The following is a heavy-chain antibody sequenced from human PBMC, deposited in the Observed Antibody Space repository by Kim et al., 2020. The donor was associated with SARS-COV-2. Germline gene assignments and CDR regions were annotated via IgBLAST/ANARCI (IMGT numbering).Heavy chain of an antibody. D-gene: IGHD6-13*01. Sequence: YADSVKGRFTISRDNSKNTLYLQMNSLRAEDTAVYYCAKYSTSLYWYFDLWGRGTLVTVSS. J-gene: IGHJ2*01. CDR3: AKYSTSLYWYFDL. V-gene: IGHV3-66*01.